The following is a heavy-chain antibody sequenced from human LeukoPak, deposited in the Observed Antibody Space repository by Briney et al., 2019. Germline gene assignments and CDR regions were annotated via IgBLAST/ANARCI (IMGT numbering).Heavy chain of an antibody. Sequence: PSETLSLTCSVSGGSISTYFWSWIRQSPGKGLEWIGYIYYSGSTNYNPSLKSRVTISVDTSKSQFSLKLNSVTAADTAVYYCARDASASGYNYGSFDSWGQGTLVTVSS. D-gene: IGHD5-18*01. V-gene: IGHV4-59*01. J-gene: IGHJ4*02. CDR1: GGSISTYF. CDR3: ARDASASGYNYGSFDS. CDR2: IYYSGST.